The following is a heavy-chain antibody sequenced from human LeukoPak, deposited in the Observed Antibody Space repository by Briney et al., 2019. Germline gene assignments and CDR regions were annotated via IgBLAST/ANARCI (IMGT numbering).Heavy chain of an antibody. CDR1: GFTFSSYG. V-gene: IGHV3-30*18. J-gene: IGHJ4*02. CDR3: AKDIRRSAVAGPFDY. Sequence: GGSLRLSCAASGFTFSSYGMHWVRQAPGKGLEWVAVISYDGSNKYYADSVKGRFTISRDNSKNTLYLQMNSLRAEDTAVYYCAKDIRRSAVAGPFDYWGQGTLVTVSS. CDR2: ISYDGSNK. D-gene: IGHD6-19*01.